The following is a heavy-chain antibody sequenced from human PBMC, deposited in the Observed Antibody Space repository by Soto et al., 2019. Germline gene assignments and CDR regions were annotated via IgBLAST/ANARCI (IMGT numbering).Heavy chain of an antibody. V-gene: IGHV1-2*02. D-gene: IGHD3-9*01. Sequence: GASVKVSCKASGYTFTGYYMHWVRQAPGQGLEWMGWINPNSGGTNYAQKFQGRVTMTRDTSISTAYMELSRLRSDDTAVYYCARDNDILTGYYKQPDFDYWGQGTLVTVSS. CDR2: INPNSGGT. J-gene: IGHJ4*02. CDR1: GYTFTGYY. CDR3: ARDNDILTGYYKQPDFDY.